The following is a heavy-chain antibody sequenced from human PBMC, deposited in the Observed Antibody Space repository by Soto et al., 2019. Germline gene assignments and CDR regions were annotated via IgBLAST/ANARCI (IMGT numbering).Heavy chain of an antibody. CDR3: ARDVGPVTIFGEALSGYFDF. V-gene: IGHV3-7*03. D-gene: IGHD3-3*01. Sequence: SLRLSCAVSGFSFGTYWMSWVRQAPGKGLEWLASIKEDGSERYYLDSVKGRFTISRDNAKDSLSLQMNSLRGEDTAFYYCARDVGPVTIFGEALSGYFDFWGQGTLVTVSS. J-gene: IGHJ4*02. CDR1: GFSFGTYW. CDR2: IKEDGSER.